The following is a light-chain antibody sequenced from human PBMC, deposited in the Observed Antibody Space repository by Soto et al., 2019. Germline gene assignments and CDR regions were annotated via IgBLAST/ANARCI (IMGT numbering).Light chain of an antibody. J-gene: IGKJ1*01. V-gene: IGKV3-20*01. CDR2: GAS. CDR1: QSVSSNF. Sequence: EIVLTQSPGTLSLSPGERATLSCRASQSVSSNFLAWYQQKPGQAPRLLIYGASSRAIGIPDRFSGSRLGTDFTLTISRLEPEDFVVYYCHQYDTSPWTFGQGTKVEIK. CDR3: HQYDTSPWT.